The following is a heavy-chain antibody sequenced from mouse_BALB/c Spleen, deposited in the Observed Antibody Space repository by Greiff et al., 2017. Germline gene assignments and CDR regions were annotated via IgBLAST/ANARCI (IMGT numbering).Heavy chain of an antibody. Sequence: VQLQQSGTVLARPGASVKMSCKASGYSFTSYWMHWVKQRPGQGLEWIGAIYPGNSDTSYNQKFKGKAKLTAVTSASTAYMELSSLTNEDSAVYYCSEGTMTWYFEVWGAGTTVTVSS. CDR3: SEGTMTWYFEV. D-gene: IGHD2-4*01. V-gene: IGHV1-5*01. CDR2: IYPGNSDT. J-gene: IGHJ1*01. CDR1: GYSFTSYW.